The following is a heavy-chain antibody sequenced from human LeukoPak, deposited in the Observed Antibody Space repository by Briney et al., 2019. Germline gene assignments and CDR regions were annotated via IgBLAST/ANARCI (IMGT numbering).Heavy chain of an antibody. D-gene: IGHD3-10*01. V-gene: IGHV4-39*01. CDR3: AGGIDYYGSGFYRSDWFDP. J-gene: IGHJ5*02. CDR1: GGSISSYSYY. CDR2: IYYSGST. Sequence: MTSETLSLTCTVSGGSISSYSYYWGWIRQPPGKGLEWIGSIYYSGSTYYNPSLKSRVTISVDTSKNQFSLKLSSVTAADTAVYYCAGGIDYYGSGFYRSDWFDPWGQGTLVTVSS.